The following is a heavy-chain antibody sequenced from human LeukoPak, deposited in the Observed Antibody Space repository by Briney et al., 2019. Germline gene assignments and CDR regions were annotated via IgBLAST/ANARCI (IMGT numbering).Heavy chain of an antibody. Sequence: ASLKLSCKASGYTFTSYGMSWVRQAPGQGLEWMGWISANNGNTNYAQKLQGRVTMTTDTSTSTAYMELRSLRCDGTAVYYCARGTAMVRGVIPGDYWGQGTLVTVSS. CDR3: ARGTAMVRGVIPGDY. CDR2: ISANNGNT. J-gene: IGHJ4*02. D-gene: IGHD3-10*01. V-gene: IGHV1-18*01. CDR1: GYTFTSYG.